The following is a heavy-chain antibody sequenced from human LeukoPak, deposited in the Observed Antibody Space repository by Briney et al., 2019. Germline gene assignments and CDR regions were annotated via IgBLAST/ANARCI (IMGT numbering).Heavy chain of an antibody. CDR2: ISDSGSST. D-gene: IGHD3-10*01. V-gene: IGHV3-23*01. CDR3: AGAAMVRGPFGY. CDR1: GFTFSDYA. J-gene: IGHJ4*02. Sequence: GGSLRLSCAASGFTFSDYAMTWVRQAPGKGLEWVSAISDSGSSTYFAESVMGRFTISRDNSRNTLYLQMNSLRAEDTAVYYCAGAAMVRGPFGYWGQGTLVTVSS.